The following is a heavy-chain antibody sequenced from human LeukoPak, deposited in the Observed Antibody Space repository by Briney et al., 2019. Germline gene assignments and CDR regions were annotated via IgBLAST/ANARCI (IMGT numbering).Heavy chain of an antibody. V-gene: IGHV4-59*08. CDR1: GGSITGYY. Sequence: SETLSLTCTVSGGSITGYYWSWIRQPPGKGLEWIAYVRDNGENNYNPSLKSRVTISVDTRNNQISLRLNFVTAADTAIYYCARQPAGTAAFDIWGLRTMVTVSS. CDR3: ARQPAGTAAFDI. J-gene: IGHJ3*02. D-gene: IGHD1-14*01. CDR2: VRDNGEN.